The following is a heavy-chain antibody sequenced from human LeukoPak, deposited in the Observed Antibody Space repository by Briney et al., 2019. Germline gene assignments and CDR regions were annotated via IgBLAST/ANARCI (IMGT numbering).Heavy chain of an antibody. CDR2: INHSGST. CDR3: ARGPRPGLLWFGELLSNWFDP. V-gene: IGHV4-34*01. Sequence: PSETLSLTCAVYGGSFSGYYWSWIRQPPGKGLEWIGEINHSGSTNYNPSLKSRVTISVDTSKNQFSLKLSSVTAADTAVYYCARGPRPGLLWFGELLSNWFDPWGQETLVTVSS. CDR1: GGSFSGYY. J-gene: IGHJ5*02. D-gene: IGHD3-10*01.